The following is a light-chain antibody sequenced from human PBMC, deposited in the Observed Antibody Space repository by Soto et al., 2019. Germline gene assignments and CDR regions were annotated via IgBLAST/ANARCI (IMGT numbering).Light chain of an antibody. CDR1: QSISSW. CDR2: KAS. V-gene: IGKV1-5*03. Sequence: DIQMTQSPSTLSASVGDRVTITCRASQSISSWLAWYQQKPGKAPKLLIYKASSLESGVPSRFSGSGSGTEFTLTISSLQPDHFATYYCQQYNCYPWTFGQQTKVEIK. CDR3: QQYNCYPWT. J-gene: IGKJ1*01.